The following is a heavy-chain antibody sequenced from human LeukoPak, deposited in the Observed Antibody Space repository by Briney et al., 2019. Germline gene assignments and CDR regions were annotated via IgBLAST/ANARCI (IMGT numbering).Heavy chain of an antibody. Sequence: GGSLRLSCAASGFTFSSYEMNWVRQALGKGLEWVSYISSSGSTIYYADSVKGRFTISRDNAKNSLYLQMNSLRAEDTAVYYCARDQDWNYAFDYWGQGTLVTVSP. CDR2: ISSSGSTI. CDR1: GFTFSSYE. CDR3: ARDQDWNYAFDY. D-gene: IGHD1-7*01. J-gene: IGHJ4*02. V-gene: IGHV3-48*03.